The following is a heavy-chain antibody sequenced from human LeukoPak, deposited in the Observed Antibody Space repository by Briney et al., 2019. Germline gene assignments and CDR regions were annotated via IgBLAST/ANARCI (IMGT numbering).Heavy chain of an antibody. CDR2: IYYSGST. CDR3: ARDRGIVDY. CDR1: GGSIRNYY. D-gene: IGHD3-10*01. J-gene: IGHJ4*02. V-gene: IGHV4-59*01. Sequence: PSETLSLTCTVSGGSIRNYYWSWIRQPPGKGLEWIGYIYYSGSTNYNPSLKSRVTISVDTSKNQFSLKLSSVTAADTAVYYCARDRGIVDYWGQGTLVTVSS.